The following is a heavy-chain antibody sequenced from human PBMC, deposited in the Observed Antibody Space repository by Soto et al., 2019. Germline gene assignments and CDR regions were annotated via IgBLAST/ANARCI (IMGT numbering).Heavy chain of an antibody. D-gene: IGHD6-6*01. J-gene: IGHJ6*02. CDR1: GFSFSTYS. Sequence: EVQMVESGGGLVQPGGSLRLSCAASGFSFSTYSMTWVRQAPGKGLEWVSYISSRSYTIYYIESVKGRFTISRDNAKSSRYLQMNSLRYEDTAVYYCARGGSSSDNGMDVWGQGTTVTVSS. CDR2: ISSRSYTI. CDR3: ARGGSSSDNGMDV. V-gene: IGHV3-48*02.